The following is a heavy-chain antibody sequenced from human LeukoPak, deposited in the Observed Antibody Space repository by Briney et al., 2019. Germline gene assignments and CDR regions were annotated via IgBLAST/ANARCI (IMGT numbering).Heavy chain of an antibody. CDR3: ATIALPGMSAGYLDY. Sequence: ASVKVSCKASGYTFTAYYMYWVRQAPGQGLEWMGWINPDSAGTNVAQKFQGRVTMTRDTSISTAYMELSRLRSGDTAVYYCATIALPGMSAGYLDYWGQGTLVTVSS. CDR1: GYTFTAYY. D-gene: IGHD6-13*01. J-gene: IGHJ4*02. CDR2: INPDSAGT. V-gene: IGHV1-2*02.